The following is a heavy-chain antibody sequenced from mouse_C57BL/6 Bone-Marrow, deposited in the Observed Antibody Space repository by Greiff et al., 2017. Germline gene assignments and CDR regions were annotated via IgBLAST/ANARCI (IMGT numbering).Heavy chain of an antibody. V-gene: IGHV1-19*01. J-gene: IGHJ3*01. CDR3: ARFGWAWFAY. CDR2: INPYNGGT. CDR1: GYTFPDYY. D-gene: IGHD3-3*01. Sequence: VQLQQSGPVLVKPGASVKMSCKASGYTFPDYYMNWVKQSHGKSLEWIGVINPYNGGTSYNQKFKGKATLTVDKSSSTAYMERNSLTSEDSAVYSCARFGWAWFAYWGQGTLVTVSA.